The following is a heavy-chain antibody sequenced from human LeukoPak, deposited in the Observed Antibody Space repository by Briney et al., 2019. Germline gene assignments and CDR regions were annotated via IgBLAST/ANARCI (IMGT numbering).Heavy chain of an antibody. Sequence: ASVKVSCKASGGTSNSHAISWVRQAPGQGLEWMGRIIPNLGTTNRAQNFQDRVTLTADKSTNTAHMELTSLTSDDTAVYYCATTNDGGGYQWGDFFDFWGQGPLVTVSS. CDR1: GGTSNSHA. J-gene: IGHJ4*02. V-gene: IGHV1-69*04. CDR3: ATTNDGGGYQWGDFFDF. CDR2: IIPNLGTT. D-gene: IGHD3-22*01.